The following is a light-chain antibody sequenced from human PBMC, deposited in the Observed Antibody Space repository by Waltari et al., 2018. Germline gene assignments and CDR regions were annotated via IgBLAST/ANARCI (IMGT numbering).Light chain of an antibody. Sequence: DIQLTQTPSSLSASVGDRVTIPCRASQRISSYLNWYQQKPGKAPKRLIYAASSLQSGVPSRFGGSGSGTDFTLTISSRQPEDVATYCGQQSYSTLLTFGGGTKVEIK. J-gene: IGKJ4*01. CDR3: QQSYSTLLT. CDR1: QRISSY. CDR2: AAS. V-gene: IGKV1-39*01.